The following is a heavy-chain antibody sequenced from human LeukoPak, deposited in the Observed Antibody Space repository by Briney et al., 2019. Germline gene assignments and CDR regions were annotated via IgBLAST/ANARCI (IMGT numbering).Heavy chain of an antibody. CDR2: IKSKTDGGTT. CDR1: GFTFSSYS. V-gene: IGHV3-15*01. J-gene: IGHJ4*02. CDR3: TTGQGGPVDIVAKVEKY. Sequence: GGSLRLSCAASGFTFSSYSMNWVRQAPGKGLEWVGRIKSKTDGGTTDYAAPVKGRFTISRDDSNNTLYLQMNSLKTEATAVYYCTTGQGGPVDIVAKVEKYWGQGTMVTVSS. D-gene: IGHD5-12*01.